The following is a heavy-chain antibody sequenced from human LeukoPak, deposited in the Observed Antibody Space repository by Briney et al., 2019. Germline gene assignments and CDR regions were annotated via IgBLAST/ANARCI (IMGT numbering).Heavy chain of an antibody. CDR1: GYTFTSYG. Sequence: GASVKVSCKASGYTFTSYGISWVRQAPGQGLEWMGWISAYNGNTNYAQKLQGRVTMTTDTSTSTPYMELRSLRSDDTAVYYCARDRHCSGGSCYDGEYYFDYWGQGTLVTVSS. CDR2: ISAYNGNT. J-gene: IGHJ4*02. V-gene: IGHV1-18*04. CDR3: ARDRHCSGGSCYDGEYYFDY. D-gene: IGHD2-15*01.